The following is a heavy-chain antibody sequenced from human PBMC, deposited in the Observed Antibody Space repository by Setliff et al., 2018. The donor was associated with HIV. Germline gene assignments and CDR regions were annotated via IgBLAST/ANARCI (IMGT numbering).Heavy chain of an antibody. CDR2: IYASGST. D-gene: IGHD3-16*01. CDR1: GGSLNTYY. V-gene: IGHV4-4*07. CDR3: ARENILHSDYGLWVWSDP. J-gene: IGHJ5*02. Sequence: SETLSLTCIVSGGSLNTYYWTWIRQPAGKGLEWIGRIYASGSTNYNPSLKSRLTMSVEMSKNQFSLKLTSVTAADTAVYYCARENILHSDYGLWVWSDPWGQGTPVTVSS.